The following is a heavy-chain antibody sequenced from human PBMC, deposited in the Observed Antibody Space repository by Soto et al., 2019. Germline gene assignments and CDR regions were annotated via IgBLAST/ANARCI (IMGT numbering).Heavy chain of an antibody. J-gene: IGHJ6*03. D-gene: IGHD2-21*01. CDR3: AKDPRRAYCGGDCYYYYYYYYMDV. CDR1: GLHFSSYA. V-gene: IGHV3-23*01. Sequence: GGSLRLSCAASGLHFSSYAMSWVRQAPGKGLEWVSAISGSGGSTYYADSVKGRFTISRDNSKNTLYLQMNSLRAEDTAVYYCAKDPRRAYCGGDCYYYYYYYYMDVWGNGTTVTVSS. CDR2: ISGSGGST.